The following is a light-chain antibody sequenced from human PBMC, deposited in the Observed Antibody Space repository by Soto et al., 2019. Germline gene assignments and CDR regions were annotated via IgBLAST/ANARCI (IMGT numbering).Light chain of an antibody. CDR3: QQYGSSPLYT. CDR2: GTS. J-gene: IGKJ2*01. CDR1: QSVSSSS. Sequence: EIVLTQSPGTLSLSPGERATLSCRASQSVSSSSLAWYQKKPGQAPRLLIYGTSSRATGIPDRFSGSGSGTDFTLTISRLEPEDFAVYYCQQYGSSPLYTFGQRTKVEIK. V-gene: IGKV3-20*01.